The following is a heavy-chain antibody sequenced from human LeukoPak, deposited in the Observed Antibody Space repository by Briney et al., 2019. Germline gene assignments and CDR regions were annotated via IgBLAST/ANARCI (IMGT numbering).Heavy chain of an antibody. Sequence: GGSLRLSCAASGFTFSSYAMHWVRQAPGKGLEWVAVISYDGSNKYYADSVKGRFAISRDNSKNTLYLQMNSLRSDDTAVYYCARVQPPPGSYSTAGHWGQGTLVTVSS. CDR3: ARVQPPPGSYSTAGH. CDR2: ISYDGSNK. J-gene: IGHJ4*02. V-gene: IGHV3-30*09. D-gene: IGHD1-26*01. CDR1: GFTFSSYA.